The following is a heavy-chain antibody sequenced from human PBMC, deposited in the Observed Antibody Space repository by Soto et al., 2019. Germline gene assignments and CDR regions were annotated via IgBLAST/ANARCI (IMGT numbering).Heavy chain of an antibody. CDR3: AVVAGSYYFYC. D-gene: IGHD6-19*01. CDR2: IKNSGGST. CDR1: GFTFSSYA. Sequence: EVQLVESGGGLVQSGGSLRLSCSASGFTFSSYAMHWVRQAPGQGLEYVSAIKNSGGSTNYADSVKGRFTISRDNSNNTLYLQRSSLRSEDTAVYYCAVVAGSYYFYCWGKGTLVTVSS. V-gene: IGHV3-64D*08. J-gene: IGHJ4*02.